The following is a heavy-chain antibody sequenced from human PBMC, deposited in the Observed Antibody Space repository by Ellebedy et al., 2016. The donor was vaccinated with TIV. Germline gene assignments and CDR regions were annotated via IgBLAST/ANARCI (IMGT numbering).Heavy chain of an antibody. V-gene: IGHV3-7*01. D-gene: IGHD4-17*01. CDR1: GFSFRSYW. CDR2: IYQDGSDR. CDR3: ARRGSYGDYAVQVNSWFDT. J-gene: IGHJ5*02. Sequence: GESLKISCIASGFSFRSYWMSWVRQAPGKGLEWVANIYQDGSDRYYVDSVKGRFTISRDNANNLLFLQMNSLRAEDAAVYYCARRGSYGDYAVQVNSWFDTWGQGTLVTVSS.